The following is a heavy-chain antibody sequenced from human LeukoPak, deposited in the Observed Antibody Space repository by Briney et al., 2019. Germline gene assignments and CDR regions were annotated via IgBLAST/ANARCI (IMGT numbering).Heavy chain of an antibody. D-gene: IGHD3-10*01. V-gene: IGHV3-30*04. CDR1: GFTFSSYG. J-gene: IGHJ6*03. CDR3: AKDESPGHGSYGIYYYYMDV. CDR2: ISNDGRNK. Sequence: GGSLRLSCAASGFTFSSYGVHWVRQAPGKGLEWVAVISNDGRNKNYADSVRGRFTISRDNSKNGLHLQMNSLRPEDTALYYCAKDESPGHGSYGIYYYYMDVWGNGTTVTVSS.